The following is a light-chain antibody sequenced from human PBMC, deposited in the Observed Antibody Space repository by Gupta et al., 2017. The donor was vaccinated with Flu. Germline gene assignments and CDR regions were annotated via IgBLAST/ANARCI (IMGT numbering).Light chain of an antibody. CDR3: QKSQRTIWS. J-gene: IGKJ2*03. CDR1: QNINRY. V-gene: IGKV1-39*01. Sequence: DIQMTQSPSSLSASVGDRVTITCRTSQNINRYLYWFQQKAGKAPKLLIADTSTLQSGVPSRCSGRGSETDFRLTISSLKTEDFATSYFQKSQRTIWSLGQGTKVEIK. CDR2: DTS.